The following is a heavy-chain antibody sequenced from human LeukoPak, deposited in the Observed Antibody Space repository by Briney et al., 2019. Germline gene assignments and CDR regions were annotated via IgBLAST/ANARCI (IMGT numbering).Heavy chain of an antibody. J-gene: IGHJ6*03. Sequence: GGSLRLSCAASGFTFSSYGMSWVRQAPGKGLEWVANIKQDGSEKYYVDSVKGRFTISRDNAKNSLYLQMNSLRAEDTAVYYCPRTVTTFWGYHMDVWGKGTTVIVSS. CDR3: PRTVTTFWGYHMDV. CDR1: GFTFSSYG. D-gene: IGHD1-7*01. V-gene: IGHV3-7*01. CDR2: IKQDGSEK.